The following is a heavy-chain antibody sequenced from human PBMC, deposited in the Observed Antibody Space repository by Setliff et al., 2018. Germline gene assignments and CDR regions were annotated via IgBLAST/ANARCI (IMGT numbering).Heavy chain of an antibody. D-gene: IGHD3-10*01. CDR2: ISGYGSRT. V-gene: IGHV3-23*01. CDR1: GFTFSSYA. J-gene: IGHJ6*03. CDR3: ARDWEITVVREVTQYYYYMDI. Sequence: TGGSLRLSCAASGFTFSSYAMTWVRQAPGKGLEWVSGISGYGSRTYYADSVKGRSTISRDNSQNTMYLQMNSLTAADTAVYYCARDWEITVVREVTQYYYYMDIWGKGNAVTVSS.